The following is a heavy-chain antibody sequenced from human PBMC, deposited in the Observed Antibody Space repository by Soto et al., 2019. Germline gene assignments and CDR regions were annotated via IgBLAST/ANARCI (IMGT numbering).Heavy chain of an antibody. J-gene: IGHJ6*02. CDR2: IYPGDSDT. CDR1: GYSFTSYW. Sequence: RGESLKISCKGSGYSFTSYWIGWVRQMPGKGLEWMGIIYPGDSDTRYSPSFKGQVTISADKSISTAYLQWNSLKASDTAIYYCARTATSTTVSMDVWGQGTTVTVSS. V-gene: IGHV5-51*01. D-gene: IGHD4-17*01. CDR3: ARTATSTTVSMDV.